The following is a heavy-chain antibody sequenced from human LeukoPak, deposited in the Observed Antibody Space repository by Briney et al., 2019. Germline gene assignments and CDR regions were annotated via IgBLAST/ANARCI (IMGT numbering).Heavy chain of an antibody. Sequence: ASVKVSCKASGYTFTSNYIHWVRQAPGQGLEWMGMIFPRDGSTSYAQKFQGRVTVTRDTSTSTVHMELSGLRSEDTAVYYCARDQEGFDYWGQGTLVTVSS. CDR3: ARDQEGFDY. CDR1: GYTFTSNY. CDR2: IFPRDGST. J-gene: IGHJ4*02. V-gene: IGHV1-46*01.